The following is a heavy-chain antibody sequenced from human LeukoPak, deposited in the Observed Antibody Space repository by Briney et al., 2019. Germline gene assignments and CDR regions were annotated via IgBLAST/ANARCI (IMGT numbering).Heavy chain of an antibody. J-gene: IGHJ4*02. CDR2: IYSGGGA. Sequence: GGSLRLSCAASGFTFSNYAMSWVRQAPGKGLEWVSVIYSGGGAYYADSVKDRFTIFRDTSKNTLYLQMNSLRPEDTAVYYCARGSSLAAAARGFDYWGQGTLVTVSS. V-gene: IGHV3-66*02. D-gene: IGHD6-25*01. CDR3: ARGSSLAAAARGFDY. CDR1: GFTFSNYA.